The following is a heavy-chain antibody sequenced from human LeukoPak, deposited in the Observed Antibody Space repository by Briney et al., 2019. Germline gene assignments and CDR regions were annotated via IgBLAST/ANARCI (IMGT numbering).Heavy chain of an antibody. CDR2: IRYDGSNK. V-gene: IGHV3-30*02. D-gene: IGHD3-22*01. CDR3: AKDSTYYYDSSGYYRNYYYYYYMDV. Sequence: GGSLRLSCAASGFTFSSYGMHWVRQAPGKGLEWVAFIRYDGSNKYYADSVKGRFTISRDNSKNTLYLQMNSLRAEDTAVYYCAKDSTYYYDSSGYYRNYYYYYYMDVWGKGTTVTISS. CDR1: GFTFSSYG. J-gene: IGHJ6*03.